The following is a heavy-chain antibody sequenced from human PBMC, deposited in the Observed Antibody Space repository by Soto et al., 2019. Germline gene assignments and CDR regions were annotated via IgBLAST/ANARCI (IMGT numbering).Heavy chain of an antibody. CDR1: GGSISSYY. V-gene: IGHV4-59*08. CDR2: IYYSGST. CDR3: ARLWSWSVYY. J-gene: IGHJ4*02. Sequence: QVQLQESGPGLVKPSETLSLTCTVSGGSISSYYWSWIRQPPGKGLEWIGYIYYSGSTNYNPSLNSRVTISVDTSNNQFSLKLSSLTAADTAVYYFARLWSWSVYYCGQGTLVTVSS. D-gene: IGHD3-3*01.